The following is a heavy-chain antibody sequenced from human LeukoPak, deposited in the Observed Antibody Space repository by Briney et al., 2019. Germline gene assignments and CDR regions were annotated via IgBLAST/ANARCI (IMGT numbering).Heavy chain of an antibody. J-gene: IGHJ3*02. Sequence: PGASLRLSCAASGFTFSDYYMSWSRQAPGKGLEWVSYISSSGRTIYYADSVKGRFTISRDNAKNSLYLQMNSLRAEDTAVYYCARVRCSSTSCYSKGAFDIWGQGTMVTVSS. V-gene: IGHV3-11*01. CDR2: ISSSGRTI. CDR3: ARVRCSSTSCYSKGAFDI. D-gene: IGHD2-2*01. CDR1: GFTFSDYY.